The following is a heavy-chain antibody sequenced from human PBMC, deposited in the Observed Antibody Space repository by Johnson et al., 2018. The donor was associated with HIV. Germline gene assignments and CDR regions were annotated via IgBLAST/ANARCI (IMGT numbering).Heavy chain of an antibody. Sequence: VQLVESGGGLVKPGGSLRVSCAASGFTFSNAWMSWVRQAPGKGLEWVSRIKSKTDGGTTDYAAPVKGRFSISRDDSKNTLYLQMNSLKTEDTAVYFCTTDQVDSGSYYNAFHIWGQGTTVTVSS. CDR2: IKSKTDGGTT. CDR1: GFTFSNAW. CDR3: TTDQVDSGSYYNAFHI. J-gene: IGHJ3*02. V-gene: IGHV3-15*01. D-gene: IGHD1-26*01.